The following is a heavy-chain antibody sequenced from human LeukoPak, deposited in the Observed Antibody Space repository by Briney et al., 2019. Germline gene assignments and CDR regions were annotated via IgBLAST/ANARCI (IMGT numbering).Heavy chain of an antibody. CDR2: ISSDGSST. J-gene: IGHJ4*02. D-gene: IGHD3/OR15-3a*01. V-gene: IGHV3-74*01. CDR3: ARPMISVMSLGADF. Sequence: QTGGSLRLSCAVSGFTFSNYWVHWVRHAPGKGLVWVSCISSDGSSTNYADSVKGRFSISRDNAKNTLYLHMNSLRAEDTALYYCARPMISVMSLGADFWGQGSLVTVSS. CDR1: GFTFSNYW.